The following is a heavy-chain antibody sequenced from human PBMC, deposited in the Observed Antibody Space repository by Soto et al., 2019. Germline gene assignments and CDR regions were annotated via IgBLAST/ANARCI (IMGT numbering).Heavy chain of an antibody. Sequence: SETLSLTCTVSGVSISSSTYYWGWIRQPPGKGLEWIGNIYYSGSTYYNPSLKSRVTISVDTSKNQFSLKLSSVTAADTAVYYCARSRKSNWFDPWGQGTLVTVSS. CDR3: ARSRKSNWFDP. V-gene: IGHV4-39*01. J-gene: IGHJ5*02. CDR1: GVSISSSTYY. CDR2: IYYSGST.